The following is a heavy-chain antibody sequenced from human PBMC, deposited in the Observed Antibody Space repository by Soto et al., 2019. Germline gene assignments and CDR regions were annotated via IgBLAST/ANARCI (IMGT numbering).Heavy chain of an antibody. CDR2: IDHGGRT. V-gene: IGHV4-34*01. CDR1: GDSFSDSY. CDR3: ALWGYCTNAVCNWFDP. Sequence: PSETLSLTCAVYGDSFSDSYWNWIRQPPGKGLEWIGEIDHGGRTRYNPSLKSRVTISVDASKNQFSLSLSSVTAADTAVYFCALWGYCTNAVCNWFDPWGRGTLVTVSS. J-gene: IGHJ5*02. D-gene: IGHD2-8*01.